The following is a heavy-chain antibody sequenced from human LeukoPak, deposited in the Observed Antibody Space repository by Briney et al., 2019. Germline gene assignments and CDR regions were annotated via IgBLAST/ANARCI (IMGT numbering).Heavy chain of an antibody. Sequence: GGSLRLSCAASGFTFGSYAMSWVRQAPGKGLEWVSAISGSGGSTYYADSVKGRFTISRDNSKNTLYPQMNSLRAEDTAVYYCAKDLGASYGDSTYYYYYGMDVWGQGTTVTVSS. V-gene: IGHV3-23*01. D-gene: IGHD4-17*01. CDR3: AKDLGASYGDSTYYYYYGMDV. J-gene: IGHJ6*02. CDR2: ISGSGGST. CDR1: GFTFGSYA.